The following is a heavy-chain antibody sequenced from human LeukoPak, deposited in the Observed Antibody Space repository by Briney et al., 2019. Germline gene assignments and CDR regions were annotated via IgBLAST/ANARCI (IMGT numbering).Heavy chain of an antibody. Sequence: GASVKVSCKASGYTFTGYYMHWVRQAPGQGLEWMGWINPNSGGTNYAQKFQGRVTMTRDTSISTAYMELSSLTSDDTAVYYCARIAVAGTSREDWFDPWGQGTLVTVSS. J-gene: IGHJ5*02. V-gene: IGHV1-2*02. CDR1: GYTFTGYY. CDR2: INPNSGGT. D-gene: IGHD6-19*01. CDR3: ARIAVAGTSREDWFDP.